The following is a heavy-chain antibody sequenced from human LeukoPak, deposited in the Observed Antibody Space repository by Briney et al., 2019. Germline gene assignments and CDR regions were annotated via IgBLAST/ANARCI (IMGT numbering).Heavy chain of an antibody. V-gene: IGHV3-11*04. Sequence: GGSLRLSCAASGFTFSDYYMSWIRQAPGKGLEWVSYISSSGSTMYYADSVKGRFTISRDNAKNSLYLQMNSLRAEDTAVYYCARDRALELDAFDIWGQGTMVTVSS. CDR2: ISSSGSTM. D-gene: IGHD1-7*01. CDR3: ARDRALELDAFDI. CDR1: GFTFSDYY. J-gene: IGHJ3*02.